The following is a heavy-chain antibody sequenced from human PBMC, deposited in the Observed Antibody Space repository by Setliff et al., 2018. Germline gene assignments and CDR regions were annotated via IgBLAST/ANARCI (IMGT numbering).Heavy chain of an antibody. D-gene: IGHD3-22*01. Sequence: PGGSLRLSCAASGFTFSSYAMSWVRQAPGKGLEWVSAISGSGGSTYYADSVKGRFTISRDNSKNALSLQMNSLRAEDTAVYYCAKKEYYYDSSGYSYFDYWGQGTLVTVSS. CDR2: ISGSGGST. V-gene: IGHV3-23*01. J-gene: IGHJ4*02. CDR3: AKKEYYYDSSGYSYFDY. CDR1: GFTFSSYA.